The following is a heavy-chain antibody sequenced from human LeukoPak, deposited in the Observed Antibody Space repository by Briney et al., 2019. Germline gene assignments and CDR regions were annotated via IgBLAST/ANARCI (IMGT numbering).Heavy chain of an antibody. CDR2: ISGSGGST. CDR1: GFTFSNYA. D-gene: IGHD2-15*01. V-gene: IGHV3-23*01. CDR3: AKALGSAVVVAVDY. J-gene: IGHJ4*02. Sequence: PGGSLRLSCAASGFTFSNYAMSWVRQAPGKGLEWVSGISGSGGSTYYADSVKGRFTVSRDNSKNTLYLQVTSLKAEDTAVYYCAKALGSAVVVAVDYWGQGTLVTVSS.